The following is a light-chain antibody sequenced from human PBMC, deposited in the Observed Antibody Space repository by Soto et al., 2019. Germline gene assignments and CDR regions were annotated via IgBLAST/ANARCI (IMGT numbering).Light chain of an antibody. CDR1: SSNIGRGS. CDR2: TNN. V-gene: IGLV1-44*01. J-gene: IGLJ1*01. Sequence: QSVLTQPPSASGTPGQRVTISWSGSSSNIGRGSVNWYQQLPGTAPKLRIYTNNQWPSGGPDRLSGSKSGTSASLAISGLQSEDEADYYWAAWDDSLNGLYVFGSGTKLTVL. CDR3: AAWDDSLNGLYV.